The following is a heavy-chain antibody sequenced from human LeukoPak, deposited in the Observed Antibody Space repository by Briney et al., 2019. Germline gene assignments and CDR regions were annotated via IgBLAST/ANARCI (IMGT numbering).Heavy chain of an antibody. J-gene: IGHJ5*02. V-gene: IGHV1-18*01. D-gene: IGHD2-2*02. CDR3: ARDQRALGYCSSTSCYKGAWFDP. CDR2: ISAYNGNT. Sequence: ASVKVSCKASGYTFTSYGINWVRQAPGQGLEWMGWISAYNGNTNYAQKLQGRVTMTTDTSTSTAYMELRSLRSDDTAVYYCARDQRALGYCSSTSCYKGAWFDPWGQGTLVTVSS. CDR1: GYTFTSYG.